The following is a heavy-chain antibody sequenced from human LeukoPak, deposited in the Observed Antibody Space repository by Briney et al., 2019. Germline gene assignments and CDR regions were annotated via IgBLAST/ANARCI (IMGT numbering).Heavy chain of an antibody. CDR2: VQHIGGET. CDR1: GFTFSNSW. Sequence: PGGSLRLSCAGSGFTFSNSWTGWVRQAPGKGLEWVANVQHIGGETYYVDSVKGRFTISRDNAKNSVYLQMNSLGADDTAVYYCATYSILNAREFRYWGQGTLVTVTS. J-gene: IGHJ1*01. V-gene: IGHV3-7*01. D-gene: IGHD4-11*01. CDR3: ATYSILNAREFRY.